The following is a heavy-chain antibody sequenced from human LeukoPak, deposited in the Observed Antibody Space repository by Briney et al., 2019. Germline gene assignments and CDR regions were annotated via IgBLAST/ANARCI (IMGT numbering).Heavy chain of an antibody. V-gene: IGHV1-18*01. CDR2: ISAYNGNT. D-gene: IGHD2-2*01. J-gene: IGHJ6*03. CDR3: ARTYTPASYYYYYMDV. CDR1: GYTFTSYG. Sequence: GASVKVSCKASGYTFTSYGISWVRQTPGQGLEWMGWISAYNGNTNYAQKLQGGVTMTTDTSTSTAYMELRSLRSDDTAVYYCARTYTPASYYYYYMDVWGKGTTVTVSS.